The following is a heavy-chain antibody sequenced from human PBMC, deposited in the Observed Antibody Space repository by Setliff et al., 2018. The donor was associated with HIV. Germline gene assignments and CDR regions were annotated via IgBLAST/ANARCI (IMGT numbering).Heavy chain of an antibody. CDR1: GGSISSYY. CDR2: IHTTGSP. CDR3: ARLLEGPDYSSDFRYFDWFPDV. J-gene: IGHJ4*02. V-gene: IGHV4-4*08. D-gene: IGHD3-9*01. Sequence: LSLTCTVSGGSISSYYWSWIRQPAGRGLEWIGSIHTTGSPKNNPSLQSRVSISIDMAKSLFSLELSSVTAADTAVYYCARLLEGPDYSSDFRYFDWFPDVWGQGTLVTVSS.